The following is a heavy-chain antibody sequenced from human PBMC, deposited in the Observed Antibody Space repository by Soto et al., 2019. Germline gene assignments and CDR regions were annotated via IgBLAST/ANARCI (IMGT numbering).Heavy chain of an antibody. J-gene: IGHJ4*02. Sequence: QVQLVESGGGVVQPGRSLRLSCAATGFTFSSYAMHWVRQAPGKGQEWVAVISYDVSNKYYADSVKGRFTISRDNSKNTLYLQMNSLRAEDTAVYYCARGVITFGGVIVSRTNDYWGQGTLVTVSS. D-gene: IGHD3-16*02. V-gene: IGHV3-30-3*01. CDR3: ARGVITFGGVIVSRTNDY. CDR2: ISYDVSNK. CDR1: GFTFSSYA.